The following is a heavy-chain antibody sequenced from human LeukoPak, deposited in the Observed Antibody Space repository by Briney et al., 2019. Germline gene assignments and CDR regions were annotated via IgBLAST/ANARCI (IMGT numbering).Heavy chain of an antibody. J-gene: IGHJ4*02. CDR2: ISAYIGNT. CDR3: ARQITMIVPFDY. Sequence: ASVKVSCKASGYTFNSHGITWVRQAPGQGLEWMGWISAYIGNTNYAQKFQGRVTMTTDTSTNTAYMELRSLRSDDTAVYYCARQITMIVPFDYWGQGTLVTVSS. CDR1: GYTFNSHG. V-gene: IGHV1-18*01. D-gene: IGHD3-22*01.